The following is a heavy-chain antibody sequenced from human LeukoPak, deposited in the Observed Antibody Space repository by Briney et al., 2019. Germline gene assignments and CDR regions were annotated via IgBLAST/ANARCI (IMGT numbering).Heavy chain of an antibody. CDR2: ISGSSTYI. D-gene: IGHD2-2*01. CDR3: ARVGYCSSTSCSDAFDI. J-gene: IGHJ3*02. Sequence: GGSLRLSCVASGLTFPPYSVNWVRQAPGKGLEWVSSISGSSTYIYYADSVKGRFTISRDDAKNSLYLQMNSLRAEDTAVYYCARVGYCSSTSCSDAFDIWGQGTMVTVSS. V-gene: IGHV3-21*01. CDR1: GLTFPPYS.